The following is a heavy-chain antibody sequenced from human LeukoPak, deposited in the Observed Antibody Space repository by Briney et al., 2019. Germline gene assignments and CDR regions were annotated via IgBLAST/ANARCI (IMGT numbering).Heavy chain of an antibody. V-gene: IGHV3-21*04. J-gene: IGHJ6*03. Sequence: GGSLRLSCAASEFTFSTYSMNWVRQAPGKGLEWVSSISSGSTYIYYADSVKGRFTISRDNAKNTLYLQMNSLRAEDTAVYYCAKEGYSGYDSDNYYYYYMDVWGKGTTVTISS. CDR3: AKEGYSGYDSDNYYYYYMDV. CDR2: ISSGSTYI. D-gene: IGHD5-12*01. CDR1: EFTFSTYS.